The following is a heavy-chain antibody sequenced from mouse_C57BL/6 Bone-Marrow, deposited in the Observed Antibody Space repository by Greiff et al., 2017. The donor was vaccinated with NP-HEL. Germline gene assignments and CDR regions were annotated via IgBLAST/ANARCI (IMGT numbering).Heavy chain of an antibody. D-gene: IGHD1-1*01. CDR3: VRRYYYGSEYFDV. Sequence: EVKLMESGGGLVQPKGSLKLSCAASGFSFNTYAMNWVRQAPGKGLEWVARIRSKSNSYATYYADSVKDRFTISRDDSESMLYLQMNNLKTEDTAMYYCVRRYYYGSEYFDVWGTGTTVTVSS. V-gene: IGHV10-1*01. J-gene: IGHJ1*03. CDR1: GFSFNTYA. CDR2: IRSKSNSYAT.